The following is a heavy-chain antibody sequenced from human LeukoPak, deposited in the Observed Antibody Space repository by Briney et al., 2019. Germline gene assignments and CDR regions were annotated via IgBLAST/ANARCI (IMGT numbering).Heavy chain of an antibody. Sequence: SETLSLTCAVYGGSFSGYYWGWIRQPPGKGLEWIGEINHSGSTNYNPSLKSRVTISVDKSKNQFSLKLSSVTAADTAVYYCARDHGDYRFDYWGQGTLVTVSS. CDR3: ARDHGDYRFDY. CDR1: GGSFSGYY. CDR2: INHSGST. J-gene: IGHJ4*02. V-gene: IGHV4-34*01. D-gene: IGHD4-17*01.